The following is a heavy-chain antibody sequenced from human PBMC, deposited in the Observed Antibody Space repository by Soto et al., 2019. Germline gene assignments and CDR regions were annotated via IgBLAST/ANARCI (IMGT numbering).Heavy chain of an antibody. Sequence: GASVKVSCKASGYTFTSYYMHWVRQAPGQGLEWMGMINPNSGCTNYAQKFQGRVTMTRDTSISTAYMELSGLRSDDTAVYYCARVSARNSYYYGMDVWGQGTTVTV. CDR3: ARVSARNSYYYGMDV. V-gene: IGHV1-2*02. CDR2: INPNSGCT. D-gene: IGHD1-1*01. J-gene: IGHJ6*02. CDR1: GYTFTSYY.